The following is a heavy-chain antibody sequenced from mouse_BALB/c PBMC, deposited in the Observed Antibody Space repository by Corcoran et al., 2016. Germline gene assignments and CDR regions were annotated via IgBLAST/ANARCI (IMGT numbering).Heavy chain of an antibody. Sequence: QVQLQQSGPELVKPGASVKISCKASGYSFTSYYIHWVKQRPGQGLEWIGWIFPGSGNTKYNEKFKGKATLTADTSSSTAYMQLSSLTSEDSAVYFCARRDYGKAHYYAMDYWGQGTSVTVSS. V-gene: IGHV1-66*01. CDR1: GYSFTSYY. J-gene: IGHJ4*01. D-gene: IGHD2-1*01. CDR3: ARRDYGKAHYYAMDY. CDR2: IFPGSGNT.